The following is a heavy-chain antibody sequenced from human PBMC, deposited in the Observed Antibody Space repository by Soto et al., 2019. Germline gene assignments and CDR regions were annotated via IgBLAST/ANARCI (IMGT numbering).Heavy chain of an antibody. Sequence: PGGSLRLSCSTSGFRFNSFAIHWVRQAPGKGLEYVSAINANGGSTYFADSVKGRFSISRDASRNNVFLEMNSLSPEDTAVYHCEKGRSGEYYSDALYVWGPGTTVTVSS. V-gene: IGHV3-64D*06. CDR1: GFRFNSFA. D-gene: IGHD3-10*01. J-gene: IGHJ6*02. CDR2: INANGGST. CDR3: EKGRSGEYYSDALYV.